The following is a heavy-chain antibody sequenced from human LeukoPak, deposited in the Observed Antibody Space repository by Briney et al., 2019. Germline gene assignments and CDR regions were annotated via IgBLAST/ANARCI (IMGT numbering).Heavy chain of an antibody. Sequence: SVKVSCMASGGTFSSYAISWVRQAPGQGLEWMGGIIPIFGTANYAQKFQGRVTITADESTSTAYMELSSLRSEDTAVYYCARSAPEGFWGPAVSLLSWFDPWGQGTLVTVSS. CDR1: GGTFSSYA. J-gene: IGHJ5*02. CDR3: ARSAPEGFWGPAVSLLSWFDP. CDR2: IIPIFGTA. D-gene: IGHD2-2*01. V-gene: IGHV1-69*13.